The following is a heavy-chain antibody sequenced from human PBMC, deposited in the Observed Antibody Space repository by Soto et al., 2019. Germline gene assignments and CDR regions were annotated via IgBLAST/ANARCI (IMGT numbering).Heavy chain of an antibody. D-gene: IGHD1-26*01. Sequence: GGSLRLSCAASGFTFSGSAMHWVRQASGKGLEWVGRIRSKANSYATAYAASVKGRFTISRDDSKNTAYLQMNSLKTEDTAVYYCTRHNGGSYPPFDYWGQGTLVTAPQ. CDR2: IRSKANSYAT. J-gene: IGHJ4*02. V-gene: IGHV3-73*01. CDR3: TRHNGGSYPPFDY. CDR1: GFTFSGSA.